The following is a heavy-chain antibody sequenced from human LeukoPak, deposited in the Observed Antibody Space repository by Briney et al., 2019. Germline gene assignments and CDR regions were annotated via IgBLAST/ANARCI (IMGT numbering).Heavy chain of an antibody. V-gene: IGHV1-69*05. D-gene: IGHD2-2*01. CDR3: ATSYEGCDGLGDY. CDR2: IIPIFGTA. Sequence: SVKVSCKASGGTFSSYAISWVRQAPGQGLEWMGRIIPIFGTANYAQKFQGRVTITTDESTSTAYMELSSLRSEDTAVYYCATSYEGCDGLGDYWGQGTLVTVSS. J-gene: IGHJ4*02. CDR1: GGTFSSYA.